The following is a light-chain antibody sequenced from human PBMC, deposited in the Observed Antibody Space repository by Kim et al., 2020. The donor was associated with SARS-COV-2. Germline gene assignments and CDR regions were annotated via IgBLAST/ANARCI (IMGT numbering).Light chain of an antibody. CDR3: QQYNNWPRT. CDR2: GAS. V-gene: IGKV3-15*01. CDR1: RSVSGN. Sequence: QGERATLSCRAGRSVSGNIACYQQKTGQAPGLLIYGASTRATVIPARFSGSGSVREFTLTTRNVQCEEFPVYNCQQYNNWPRTFGQGGKVDI. J-gene: IGKJ1*01.